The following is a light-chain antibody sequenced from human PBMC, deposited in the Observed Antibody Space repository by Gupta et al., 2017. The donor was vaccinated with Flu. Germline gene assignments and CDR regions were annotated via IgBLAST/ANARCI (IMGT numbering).Light chain of an antibody. CDR3: SSYAGSSTHV. CDR1: SSDVGNYNL. V-gene: IGLV2-23*02. J-gene: IGLJ1*01. CDR2: EVT. Sequence: SALTQPASVSGSPGQSITIFCTGTSSDVGNYNLVSWYQQHPGKAHNLVIYEVTKRPAGIASHFSDSKSGNTASLTISVLQGEDEADYYCSSYAGSSTHVFGTGTKVTVL.